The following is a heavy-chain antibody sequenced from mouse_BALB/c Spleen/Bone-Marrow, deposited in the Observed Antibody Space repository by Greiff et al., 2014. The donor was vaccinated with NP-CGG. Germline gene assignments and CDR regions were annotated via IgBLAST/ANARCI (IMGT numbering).Heavy chain of an antibody. J-gene: IGHJ3*01. CDR1: GFSFSGYG. Sequence: VQLQQSGGDLVKPGGSLKLSCAASGFSFSGYGMSWVRQTPDKRLGWVATIGVGGTYTYYPDSVKGRFTISRDNAKNTLYLRMSSLKSEDTAMYYCARPFTTVVDTVFAYWGQGTLVTVSA. CDR3: ARPFTTVVDTVFAY. D-gene: IGHD1-1*01. V-gene: IGHV5-6*01. CDR2: IGVGGTYT.